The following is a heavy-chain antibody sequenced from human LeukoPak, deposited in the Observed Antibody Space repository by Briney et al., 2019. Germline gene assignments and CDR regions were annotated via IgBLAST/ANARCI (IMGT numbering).Heavy chain of an antibody. CDR2: ISPSGGST. J-gene: IGHJ5*02. Sequence: ASVQVSCKASGYTFTSYYMHWVRHAPGQGLEWMGIISPSGGSTSYAQKFQGRVTMTRDTSTSTVYMELSSLRSEDTAVYYCARTIAAAGSLVWFDPWGQGTLVTVSS. CDR1: GYTFTSYY. CDR3: ARTIAAAGSLVWFDP. V-gene: IGHV1-46*01. D-gene: IGHD6-13*01.